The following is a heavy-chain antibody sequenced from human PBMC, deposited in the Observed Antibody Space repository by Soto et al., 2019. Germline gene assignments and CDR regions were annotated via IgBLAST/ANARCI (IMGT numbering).Heavy chain of an antibody. CDR2: ISSSGSTI. J-gene: IGHJ4*02. D-gene: IGHD2-2*01. V-gene: IGHV3-48*03. CDR3: AGVNIVVVPAANQGLDY. CDR1: GFTFSSYE. Sequence: GGSLRLSCAASGFTFSSYEMNWVRQAPGKGLEWVSYISSSGSTIYYADSVKGRFTISRDNAKNSLYLQMNSLRAEDTAVYYCAGVNIVVVPAANQGLDYWGQGTLVTVSS.